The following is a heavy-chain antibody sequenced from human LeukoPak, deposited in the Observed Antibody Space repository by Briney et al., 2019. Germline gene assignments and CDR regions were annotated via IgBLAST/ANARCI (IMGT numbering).Heavy chain of an antibody. CDR3: ARVFSPYGSGSYSD. CDR2: MRASNGNI. Sequence: ASVTVSCKASGYTFTNYGINWVRQPHGQGQEWMGWMRASNGNIDYAKKLQGRVTMTTDTSTNTAYMELRSLRSDDTAAYYCARVFSPYGSGSYSDWGQGTLVTVSS. V-gene: IGHV1-18*04. J-gene: IGHJ4*02. D-gene: IGHD3-10*01. CDR1: GYTFTNYG.